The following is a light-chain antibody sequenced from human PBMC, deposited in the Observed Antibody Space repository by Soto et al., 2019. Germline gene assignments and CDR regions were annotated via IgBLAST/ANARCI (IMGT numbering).Light chain of an antibody. J-gene: IGKJ2*01. CDR2: ASI. CDR1: QSVRDNF. CDR3: QQYGSSPYT. V-gene: IGKV3-20*01. Sequence: EIVLTQSPDTLSLSPGERAVLSCRASQSVRDNFLAWYQQKPGQSPRLLIYASISRATGIPERFSGSGSETDFTLTIYRLEPEDFAVYYCQQYGSSPYTFGQGTKLEMK.